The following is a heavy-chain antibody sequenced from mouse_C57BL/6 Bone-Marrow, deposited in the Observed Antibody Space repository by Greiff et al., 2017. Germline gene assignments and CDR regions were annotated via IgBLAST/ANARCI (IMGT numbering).Heavy chain of an antibody. Sequence: QVQLQQSGAELVRPGTSVKMSCKASGYTFTNYWIGWAQQRPGHGLEWIGDIYPGGGYTNYNEKFKGKATLTADKSSSTAYMQFSSLTSEDSAIYYCARRGSNYDWFAYWGQGTLVTVSA. D-gene: IGHD2-5*01. J-gene: IGHJ3*01. CDR1: GYTFTNYW. V-gene: IGHV1-63*01. CDR3: ARRGSNYDWFAY. CDR2: IYPGGGYT.